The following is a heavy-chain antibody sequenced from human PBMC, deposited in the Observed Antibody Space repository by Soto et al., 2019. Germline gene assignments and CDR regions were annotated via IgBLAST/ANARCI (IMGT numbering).Heavy chain of an antibody. J-gene: IGHJ4*02. CDR3: ARGRYGDY. Sequence: QVHLVQSGAEVKKPGASVKVSCKGSGYTFTSYGITWVRQAPGQGLEWMGWISAHNGNTDYAQKLQGRVTVTRDTSTSTAYMELRSLSSDDTAVYYCARGRYGDYWGQGALVTVSS. V-gene: IGHV1-18*01. CDR2: ISAHNGNT. CDR1: GYTFTSYG. D-gene: IGHD1-1*01.